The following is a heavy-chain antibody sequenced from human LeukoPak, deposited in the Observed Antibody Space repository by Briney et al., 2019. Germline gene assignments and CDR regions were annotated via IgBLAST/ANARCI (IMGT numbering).Heavy chain of an antibody. CDR3: EKGYRAVSRAYGMDV. Sequence: GGSLRLSCAASGFSFSSYAMNWVRQAPGKGLEWVSTIGGGGDSTYYADSVKGRFTISRDNSKNTLYLQMNSLRAEDTAIYYCEKGYRAVSRAYGMDVWGQGTTVTVSS. D-gene: IGHD2-8*01. V-gene: IGHV3-23*01. CDR2: IGGGGDST. J-gene: IGHJ6*02. CDR1: GFSFSSYA.